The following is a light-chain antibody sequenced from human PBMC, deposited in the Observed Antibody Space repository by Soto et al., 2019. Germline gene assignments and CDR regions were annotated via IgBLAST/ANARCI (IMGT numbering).Light chain of an antibody. CDR3: QQYRSYSQT. J-gene: IGKJ1*01. CDR1: QSVSSW. Sequence: DIQMTQSPSTLSASVGDRVTITCRASQSVSSWLAWYQQKPGKAPNLLIYKASTLESGIPSRFSGSGSGTEFTLTISSLQPDDFATYYCQQYRSYSQTFGQGTKVESK. V-gene: IGKV1-5*03. CDR2: KAS.